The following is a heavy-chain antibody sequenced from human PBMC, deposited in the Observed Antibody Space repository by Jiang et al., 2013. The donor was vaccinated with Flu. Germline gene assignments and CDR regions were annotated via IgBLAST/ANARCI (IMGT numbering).Heavy chain of an antibody. CDR1: GGSIISSNFY. CDR3: ARLTAKFWGGPPAAFDI. J-gene: IGHJ3*02. D-gene: IGHD3-16*01. CDR2: MSYSGST. V-gene: IGHV4-39*01. Sequence: LLKPSETLSLTCTVSGGSIISSNFYWGWVRQPPGKGLEWIGSMSYSGSTYYNPSLKSRVTMSVDTSKNQFSLNLSSVTAADTTVFYCARLTAKFWGGPPAAFDIWGQGTMVIVSS.